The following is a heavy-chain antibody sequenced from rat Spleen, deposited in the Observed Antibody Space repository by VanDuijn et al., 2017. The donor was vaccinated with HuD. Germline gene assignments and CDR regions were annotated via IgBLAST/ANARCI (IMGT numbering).Heavy chain of an antibody. CDR1: GFTFSNYG. CDR2: ISYDGSST. CDR3: ARRHYGYTDYFDY. Sequence: EVQLVESGGGLVQPGRSLKLSCAASGFTFSNYGMAWVRQAPTKGLEWVATISYDGSSTYYRDSVKGRFTISRDNTKSTLYLQVDSLRSEDTATYYCARRHYGYTDYFDYWGQGVMVTVSS. D-gene: IGHD1-9*01. V-gene: IGHV5-29*01. J-gene: IGHJ2*01.